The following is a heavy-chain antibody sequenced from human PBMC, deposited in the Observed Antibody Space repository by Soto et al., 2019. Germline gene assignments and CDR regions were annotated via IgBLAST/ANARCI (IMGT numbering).Heavy chain of an antibody. D-gene: IGHD2-2*01. V-gene: IGHV3-53*01. J-gene: IGHJ4*02. CDR2: IYSGGST. CDR1: GFTVSSNY. CDR3: ARTGYADYFDY. Sequence: EVQLVESGGGLIQPGGSLRLSCAASGFTVSSNYMSWVRQAPGQGLEWVSVIYSGGSTYYEASVKGRFTISSDNSKNTLYHQMISLRAEDTSVYYCARTGYADYFDYWGQGTLVTVSS.